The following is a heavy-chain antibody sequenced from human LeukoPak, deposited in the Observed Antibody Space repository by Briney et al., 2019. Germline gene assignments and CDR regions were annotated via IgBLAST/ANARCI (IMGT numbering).Heavy chain of an antibody. CDR3: AREFLEQQPNRGFDP. V-gene: IGHV3-48*03. CDR2: ISSSGSTI. J-gene: IGHJ5*02. CDR1: GFTFSSYE. Sequence: PGGSLRLSCAASGFTFSSYEMNWVRQAPGKGLEWVSYISSSGSTIYYADSVKGRFTISRDNAKNSLYLQMNSLRAEDTAVYYCAREFLEQQPNRGFDPWGQGTLVTVSS. D-gene: IGHD6-13*01.